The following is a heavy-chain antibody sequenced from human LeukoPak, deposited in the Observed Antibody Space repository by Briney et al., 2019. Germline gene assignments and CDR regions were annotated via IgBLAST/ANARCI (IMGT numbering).Heavy chain of an antibody. V-gene: IGHV4-61*01. Sequence: PSETLSLTCTVSGGSVSSGSYYWSWIRQPPGKGLEWIGYIYYSGSTNYSPSLKSRVTISVDTSKNQFSLKLSSVTAADTAVYYCARSKGGYCSSTSCARFDYWGQGTLVTVSS. CDR1: GGSVSSGSYY. D-gene: IGHD2-2*01. J-gene: IGHJ4*02. CDR3: ARSKGGYCSSTSCARFDY. CDR2: IYYSGST.